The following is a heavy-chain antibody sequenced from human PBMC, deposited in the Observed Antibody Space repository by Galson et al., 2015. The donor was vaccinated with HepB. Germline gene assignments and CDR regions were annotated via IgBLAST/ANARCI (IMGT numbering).Heavy chain of an antibody. CDR3: ARDTYIVVVVAATVDAFDI. V-gene: IGHV1-2*06. D-gene: IGHD2-15*01. CDR1: GYTFTGYY. J-gene: IGHJ3*02. Sequence: SVKVSCKASGYTFTGYYMHWVRQAPGQGLEWMGRINPNSGGTNYAQKFQGRVTMTRDTSISTAYMELSRLRSDDTAAYYCARDTYIVVVVAATVDAFDIWGQGTMVTVSS. CDR2: INPNSGGT.